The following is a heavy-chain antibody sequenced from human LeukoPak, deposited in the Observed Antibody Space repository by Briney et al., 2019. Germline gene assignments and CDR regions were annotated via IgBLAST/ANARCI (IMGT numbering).Heavy chain of an antibody. CDR2: IYYSGST. CDR3: ARDLGDSYGSDAFDI. J-gene: IGHJ3*02. CDR1: GGSISSYY. D-gene: IGHD3-10*01. V-gene: IGHV4-59*01. Sequence: SETLSLTCTVSGGSISSYYWSWIRQPPGKGLEWIGYIYYSGSTNYNPSLKSRVTISVDTSKNQFSLKLSSVTAADTAVYYCARDLGDSYGSDAFDIWGQGTMVTVSS.